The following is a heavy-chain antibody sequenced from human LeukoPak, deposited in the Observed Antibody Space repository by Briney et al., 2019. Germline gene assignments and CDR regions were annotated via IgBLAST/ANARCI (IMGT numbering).Heavy chain of an antibody. Sequence: ASVKVSCKASGYTFTSYDINWVRQATGQGLEWMGWMNPNSGNTVYAQKFQGRVTMTRNTSISTAYMELSSLRSEDTAVYYCARGTLPSGWYWQAYYYGMDVWGQGTTVTVSS. J-gene: IGHJ6*02. CDR3: ARGTLPSGWYWQAYYYGMDV. V-gene: IGHV1-8*01. D-gene: IGHD6-19*01. CDR2: MNPNSGNT. CDR1: GYTFTSYD.